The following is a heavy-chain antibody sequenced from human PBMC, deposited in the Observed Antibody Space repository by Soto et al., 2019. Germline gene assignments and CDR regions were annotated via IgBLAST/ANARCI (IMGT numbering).Heavy chain of an antibody. CDR1: GGSISSGNYY. V-gene: IGHV4-30-4*01. J-gene: IGHJ4*02. D-gene: IGHD2-15*01. CDR3: ATMGTPATGLYFFDY. CDR2: ISYSGST. Sequence: SETLSPTCTVSGGSISSGNYYWSWIRQPPGKGQEWIGFISYSGSTYYSTSLKSRVTIAVDTSKSQFSLNLSFVTAAYTAVYYCATMGTPATGLYFFDYWGQGSLVTVSS.